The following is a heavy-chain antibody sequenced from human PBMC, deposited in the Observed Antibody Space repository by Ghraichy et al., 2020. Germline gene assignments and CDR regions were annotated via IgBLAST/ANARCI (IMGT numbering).Heavy chain of an antibody. D-gene: IGHD1-1*01. Sequence: LSLTCAASGFSVSSNHMTWVRQAPGKGLEWVAVLYGGGSTYYADSVKGRFTLSRDKSKNTLYLQMNSLRAEDTAVYFCARAASTGTTGNAFDIWGQGTMVTVSS. CDR3: ARAASTGTTGNAFDI. V-gene: IGHV3-53*01. CDR1: GFSVSSNH. CDR2: LYGGGST. J-gene: IGHJ3*02.